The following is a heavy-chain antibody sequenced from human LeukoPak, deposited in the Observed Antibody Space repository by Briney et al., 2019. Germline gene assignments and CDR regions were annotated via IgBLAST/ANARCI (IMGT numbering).Heavy chain of an antibody. D-gene: IGHD3-3*01. J-gene: IGHJ5*02. CDR3: ARDAMPFDYDFWSGIDP. Sequence: GRSLRLSCAASGFTFSSYAMHWVRQAPGKGLEWVAVIPYDGSNKYYADSVKGRFTISRDNSKNTLYLQMNSLRAEDTAVYYCARDAMPFDYDFWSGIDPWGQGTLVTVSS. CDR1: GFTFSSYA. V-gene: IGHV3-30-3*01. CDR2: IPYDGSNK.